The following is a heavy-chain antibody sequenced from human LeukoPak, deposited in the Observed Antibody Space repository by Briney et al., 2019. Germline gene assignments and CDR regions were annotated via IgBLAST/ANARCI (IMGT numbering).Heavy chain of an antibody. J-gene: IGHJ4*02. D-gene: IGHD1-1*01. CDR1: GFIFSNYN. V-gene: IGHV3-21*01. CDR2: ISSGSAYR. CDR3: ARGGELDY. Sequence: PGGSLRLSCAASGFIFSNYNINWVRQAPGRGLEWVSSISSGSAYRYYGDSVKGRFTISRDNAKNSLYLQMNSLRAEDTAVYYCARGGELDYWGQGTLVTVPS.